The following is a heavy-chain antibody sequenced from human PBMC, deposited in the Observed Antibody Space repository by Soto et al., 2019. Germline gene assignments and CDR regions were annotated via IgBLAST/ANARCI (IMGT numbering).Heavy chain of an antibody. D-gene: IGHD3-3*01. V-gene: IGHV3-30-3*01. CDR2: ISYDGSNK. Sequence: QVQLVESGGGVVQPGRSLRLSCAASGFTFSSYAMHWVRQAPGKGLEWVAVISYDGSNKYYADSVKGRFTISRDNSKNTLYLQMNSLRAEDSAVYYCARDYDFWSGYWADAFDIWGQGTMVTVSS. CDR1: GFTFSSYA. J-gene: IGHJ3*02. CDR3: ARDYDFWSGYWADAFDI.